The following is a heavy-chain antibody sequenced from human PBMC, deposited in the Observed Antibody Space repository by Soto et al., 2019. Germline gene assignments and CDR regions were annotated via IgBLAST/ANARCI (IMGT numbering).Heavy chain of an antibody. Sequence: SVKVSCKASGYTFTSYGISWVRQAPGQGLEWMGWISAYNGNSNYAQRLQGRVTMTTDTSTSTGYMELRSLRSDDTAVYYCARDTVAVAGSFDYWGQGTLVTVSS. CDR2: ISAYNGNS. CDR1: GYTFTSYG. CDR3: ARDTVAVAGSFDY. V-gene: IGHV1-18*04. D-gene: IGHD6-13*01. J-gene: IGHJ4*02.